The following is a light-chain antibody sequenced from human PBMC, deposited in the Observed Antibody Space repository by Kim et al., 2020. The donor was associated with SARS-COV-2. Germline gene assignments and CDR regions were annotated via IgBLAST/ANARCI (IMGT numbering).Light chain of an antibody. V-gene: IGLV3-19*01. J-gene: IGLJ1*01. CDR2: GRK. CDR3: NSRDTTGDRYV. Sequence: ALGQTVTMTCQGDNLNYYYASWFQQKPGQAPLLVMYGRKWRPSGIPDRFSCSDSGDRASLTITGARAEDEADYYCNSRDTTGDRYVFGAGTKVTVL. CDR1: NLNYYY.